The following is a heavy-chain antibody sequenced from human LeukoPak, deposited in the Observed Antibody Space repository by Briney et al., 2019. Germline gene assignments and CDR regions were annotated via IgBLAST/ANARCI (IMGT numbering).Heavy chain of an antibody. V-gene: IGHV3-30-3*01. J-gene: IGHJ4*02. D-gene: IGHD5-18*01. CDR1: GFTFSSYA. Sequence: GGSLRLSCAASGFTFSSYAMHWVRQAPGKGLEWVAVISYDGSNKYYADSVKGRFTISRDNSKNTLYLQMNGLRAEDTAVYYCARDPWRVDTAMVPFDYWGQGTLVTVSS. CDR2: ISYDGSNK. CDR3: ARDPWRVDTAMVPFDY.